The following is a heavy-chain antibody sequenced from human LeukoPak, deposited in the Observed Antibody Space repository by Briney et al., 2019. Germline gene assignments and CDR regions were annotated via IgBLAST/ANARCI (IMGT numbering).Heavy chain of an antibody. CDR3: ARDLDSSGTDY. Sequence: ASVKASCQASGYTFTGYYMHWVRQAPGQGLEWMGWINPNSGGTNYAQKFQGRVTMTRDTSISTAYMELSRLRSDDTAVYYCARDLDSSGTDYWGQGTLVTVSS. CDR2: INPNSGGT. J-gene: IGHJ4*02. V-gene: IGHV1-2*02. CDR1: GYTFTGYY. D-gene: IGHD6-25*01.